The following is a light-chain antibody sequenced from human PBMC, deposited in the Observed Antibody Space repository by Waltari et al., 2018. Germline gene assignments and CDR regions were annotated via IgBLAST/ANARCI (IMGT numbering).Light chain of an antibody. J-gene: IGLJ2*01. CDR2: EVT. V-gene: IGLV2-14*01. CDR1: SSDIGGYKY. CDR3: SSFTTASTVI. Sequence: QSALTQPASVSGSPGQSITISCTGTSSDIGGYKYAYWYQQHPDKAPKLITFEVTNRPAGLSNRFSGSKSGHTASLTISGLQAEDEADYYCSSFTTASTVIFGGGTKLTVL.